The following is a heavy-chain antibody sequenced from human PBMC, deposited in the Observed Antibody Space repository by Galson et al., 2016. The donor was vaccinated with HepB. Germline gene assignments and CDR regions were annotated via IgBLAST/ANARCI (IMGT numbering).Heavy chain of an antibody. CDR1: GYTFISYG. V-gene: IGHV1-18*01. CDR3: ARDRDLAVAGRGNWFDP. CDR2: ISAYNGQT. D-gene: IGHD6-13*01. J-gene: IGHJ5*02. Sequence: SVKVSCKASGYTFISYGISWVRQAPGQGLEWMGWISAYNGQTNYAQNLQGRVTMTTDTSTSTAYMELRSLTSDDAAVYYCARDRDLAVAGRGNWFDPWGQGTLVTVSS.